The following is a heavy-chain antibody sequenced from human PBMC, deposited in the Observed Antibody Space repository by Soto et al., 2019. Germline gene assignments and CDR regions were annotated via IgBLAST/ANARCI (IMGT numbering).Heavy chain of an antibody. V-gene: IGHV3-30*19. Sequence: SLRLSNTTSGLTPTRFSKHLFRQAPGKGLEWIAVMSYDGARTDYADAVKGRFPISRDTSKNTLYLQMNNLRPDDTSMYYCARDRPYGDPNGFDPWGQGT. CDR2: MSYDGART. D-gene: IGHD4-17*01. CDR1: GLTPTRFS. J-gene: IGHJ5*02. CDR3: ARDRPYGDPNGFDP.